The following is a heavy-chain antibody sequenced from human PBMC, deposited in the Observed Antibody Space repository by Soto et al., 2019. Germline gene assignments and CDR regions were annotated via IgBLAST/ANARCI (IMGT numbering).Heavy chain of an antibody. CDR2: IYYSGST. V-gene: IGHV4-31*03. CDR3: ARMTRTIIGVVTSAEYFQH. D-gene: IGHD3-3*01. J-gene: IGHJ1*01. CDR1: GGSISSGGYY. Sequence: QVQLQESGPGLVKPSQTLSLTCTVSGGSISSGGYYWSWIRQHPGKGLEWIGYIYYSGSTYYNPSLKSRVTISVDTSKNQFSLKLSSVTAADTAVYYCARMTRTIIGVVTSAEYFQHWGQGTLVTVSS.